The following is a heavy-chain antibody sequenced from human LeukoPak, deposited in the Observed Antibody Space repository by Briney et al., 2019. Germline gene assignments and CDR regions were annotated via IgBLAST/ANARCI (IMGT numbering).Heavy chain of an antibody. V-gene: IGHV1-46*01. Sequence: ASVKVSCKASGYTFTSYYMHWVRQAPGQGLEWMGIINPSSGSTSYAQKFQGRVTMTRDMSTSTVYMELSSLRSEDTAVYYCARYHQGLRVPDNWGQGTLVTVSS. CDR1: GYTFTSYY. J-gene: IGHJ4*02. D-gene: IGHD2-2*01. CDR3: ARYHQGLRVPDN. CDR2: INPSSGST.